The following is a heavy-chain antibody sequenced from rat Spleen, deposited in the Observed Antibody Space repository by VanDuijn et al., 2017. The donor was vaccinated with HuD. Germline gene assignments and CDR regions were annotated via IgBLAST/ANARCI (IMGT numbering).Heavy chain of an antibody. CDR3: ARDRTGPFDF. Sequence: YGVSWVCQPPGKGLEWIGAIWSGGSTDYNSALKSRLSISRDTSKSQVFLKMNSLQTEDTATYYCARDRTGPFDFWGQGVMVTVSS. CDR1: YG. V-gene: IGHV2-4*01. D-gene: IGHD4-2*01. J-gene: IGHJ2*01. CDR2: IWSGGST.